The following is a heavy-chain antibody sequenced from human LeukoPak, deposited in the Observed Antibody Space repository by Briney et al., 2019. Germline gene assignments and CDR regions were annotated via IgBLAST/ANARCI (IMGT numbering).Heavy chain of an antibody. Sequence: ASVKVSCKASGYTLTSYYLHWVRQAPGQGLEWMAIINPSGGSTSHAQKFQGRVTMTRDTSASTVYMELSSLRSEDTAVYYCARASGWNKIDYWGQGTLVTVSS. CDR3: ARASGWNKIDY. J-gene: IGHJ4*02. V-gene: IGHV1-46*01. CDR2: INPSGGST. D-gene: IGHD6-19*01. CDR1: GYTLTSYY.